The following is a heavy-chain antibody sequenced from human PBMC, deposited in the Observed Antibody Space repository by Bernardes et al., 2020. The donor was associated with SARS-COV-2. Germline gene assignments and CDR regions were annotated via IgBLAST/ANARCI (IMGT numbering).Heavy chain of an antibody. CDR1: GYNFISYA. J-gene: IGHJ4*02. V-gene: IGHV1-3*01. D-gene: IGHD4-17*01. CDR3: ARPRLEPTYGDYVCLDF. Sequence: ASVKVSCKASGYNFISYAMYWMGWVNAGNGNTKYSQKFQGRLTLTRDSYADIVYMELTRLTPEDTAVYYCARPRLEPTYGDYVCLDFWGQGTLVTVSS. CDR2: VNAGNGNT.